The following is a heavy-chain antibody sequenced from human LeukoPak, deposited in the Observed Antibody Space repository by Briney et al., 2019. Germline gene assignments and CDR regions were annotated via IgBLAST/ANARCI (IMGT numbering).Heavy chain of an antibody. J-gene: IGHJ4*02. CDR3: ARGTQFLWFDY. CDR2: IYSGGST. V-gene: IGHV3-53*01. CDR1: GFTVSSIY. D-gene: IGHD3-10*01. Sequence: GGSLRLSCAASGFTVSSIYMSWVRQTPGQGLEWVSVIYSGGSTYYADSVQGRFTISRDNSKNMVYLQMNSLRAEDTAVYYCARGTQFLWFDYWGQGILVTVSS.